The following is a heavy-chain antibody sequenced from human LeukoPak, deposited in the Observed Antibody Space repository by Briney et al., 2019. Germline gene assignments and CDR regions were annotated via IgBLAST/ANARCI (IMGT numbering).Heavy chain of an antibody. D-gene: IGHD3-22*01. J-gene: IGHJ4*02. CDR1: GFTFGDYA. V-gene: IGHV3-49*04. CDR3: TRDLSLTGYYYDSSGYYRFDY. Sequence: GGSLRLSCTASGFTFGDYAMSWVRQAPGKGLEWVGFIRSKAYGGTTEYAASVKGRFTISRDDSKSIAYLQMNSLKTEDTAVYYCTRDLSLTGYYYDSSGYYRFDYWGQGTLVTVFS. CDR2: IRSKAYGGTT.